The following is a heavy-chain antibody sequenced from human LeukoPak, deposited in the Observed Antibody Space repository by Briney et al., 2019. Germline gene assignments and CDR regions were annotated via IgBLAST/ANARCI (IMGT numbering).Heavy chain of an antibody. Sequence: GGSLRLSCAASGFTFSSYSMNWVRQAPGKGLEWVSSISSSSSYIYYADSVKGRFTISRDNAKNSLYLQMNSLRAEDTAVYYCAREVAVAGTDLDYWGLGTLVTVSS. J-gene: IGHJ4*02. CDR3: AREVAVAGTDLDY. CDR2: ISSSSSYI. V-gene: IGHV3-21*01. CDR1: GFTFSSYS. D-gene: IGHD6-19*01.